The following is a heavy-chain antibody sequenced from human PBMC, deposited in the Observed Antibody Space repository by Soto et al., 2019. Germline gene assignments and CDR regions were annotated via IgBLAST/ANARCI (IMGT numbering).Heavy chain of an antibody. V-gene: IGHV3-48*03. CDR3: ARGLGRFNY. CDR2: IDGSGTTK. Sequence: PGGSLRLSCGVSGFTFNDFEMNWVRKAPGKGLEWLAYIDGSGTTKKYADSVRGRFTISRDNPNNSLFLQMSSLSAADTAIYYCARGLGRFNYWGQGTLVSVSS. D-gene: IGHD3-10*01. J-gene: IGHJ4*02. CDR1: GFTFNDFE.